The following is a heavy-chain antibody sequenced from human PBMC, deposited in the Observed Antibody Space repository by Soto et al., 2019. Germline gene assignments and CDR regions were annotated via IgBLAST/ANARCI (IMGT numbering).Heavy chain of an antibody. V-gene: IGHV3-74*01. Sequence: EVQLVESGGGLVQPGGSLRLSCAASGFTFSNYWMYWVRQAPGKGLLWVSRIKNDGSTTRYADSVKCRFTISRDKAKNKLYLQMNSLRAEDTAVYYCAREGVVAAGDYWGQGTQVTVSS. D-gene: IGHD6-25*01. CDR2: IKNDGSTT. J-gene: IGHJ4*02. CDR1: GFTFSNYW. CDR3: AREGVVAAGDY.